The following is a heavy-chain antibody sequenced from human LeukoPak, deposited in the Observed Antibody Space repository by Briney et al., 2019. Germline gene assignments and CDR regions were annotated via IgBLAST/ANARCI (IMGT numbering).Heavy chain of an antibody. J-gene: IGHJ4*02. D-gene: IGHD5-18*01. CDR1: GISVSSNY. Sequence: PGGSLRLSCAASGISVSSNYMSWVRQAPGKGLEWVSTVSGSGGSTYYADSVKGRFTISRDNSKNTLYLQMNSLRAEDTAVYYCAKDKYSPFDYWGQGTLVTVSA. CDR2: VSGSGGST. CDR3: AKDKYSPFDY. V-gene: IGHV3-23*01.